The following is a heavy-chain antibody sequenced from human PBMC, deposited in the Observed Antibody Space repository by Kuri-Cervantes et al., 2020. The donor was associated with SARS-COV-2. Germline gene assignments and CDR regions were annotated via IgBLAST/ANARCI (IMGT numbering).Heavy chain of an antibody. Sequence: GSLRLSCTVSGDSISRSSYYWGWIRQPPGKGLEWIGAIYFSGSTFYNPSLTSRVTISIDTSKNQFSLKLSSVTAADTAVYYCARVGEYSSSLDYWGQGTLVTVSS. D-gene: IGHD6-13*01. CDR2: IYFSGST. CDR1: GDSISRSSYY. CDR3: ARVGEYSSSLDY. J-gene: IGHJ4*02. V-gene: IGHV4-39*07.